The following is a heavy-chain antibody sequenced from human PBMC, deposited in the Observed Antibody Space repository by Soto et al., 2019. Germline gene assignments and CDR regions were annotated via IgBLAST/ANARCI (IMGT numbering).Heavy chain of an antibody. CDR2: ISGKNGNT. J-gene: IGHJ4*02. CDR3: ERDSFPLLSVAGTDFDY. CDR1: GYTFTSYG. D-gene: IGHD6-19*01. V-gene: IGHV1-18*01. Sequence: QVQLVQSGAEVKKPGASVKVSCKASGYTFTSYGISWVRQAPGQGLEWMGWISGKNGNTNYAQKFKGRVTMTTDTFTSTAYMELRSQRSDDTAVYYCERDSFPLLSVAGTDFDYWGQGTLVTVSS.